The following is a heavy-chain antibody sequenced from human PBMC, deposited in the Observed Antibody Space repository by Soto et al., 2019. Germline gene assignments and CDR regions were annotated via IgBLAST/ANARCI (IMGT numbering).Heavy chain of an antibody. Sequence: EVQLLESGGGLVQPGGSLRLSCAASGFTFSSYAMSWVRQAPGKGLEWVSAISGSGGSTYYADSVKGRFTISRDNSKNTLYLQMNSLRAEDTAVYYCAKASITYYYGSGSYYFDYWGQGTLVTVSS. V-gene: IGHV3-23*01. CDR1: GFTFSSYA. J-gene: IGHJ4*02. CDR2: ISGSGGST. CDR3: AKASITYYYGSGSYYFDY. D-gene: IGHD3-10*01.